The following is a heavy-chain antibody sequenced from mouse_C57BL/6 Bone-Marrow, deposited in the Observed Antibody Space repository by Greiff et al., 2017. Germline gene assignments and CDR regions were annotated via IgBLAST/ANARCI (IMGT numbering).Heavy chain of an antibody. V-gene: IGHV1-59*01. CDR2: IDPSDSYT. Sequence: QVQLQQPGAELVRPGTSVKLSCKASGYTFTSYWMHWVKQRPGQGLEWIGVIDPSDSYTNYNQKFKGKATLTVDTSSSTAYMQLSSLTSEASAVYYCARPGEIWYFDYWGQGTTLTVSS. J-gene: IGHJ2*01. CDR1: GYTFTSYW. CDR3: ARPGEIWYFDY. D-gene: IGHD1-1*02.